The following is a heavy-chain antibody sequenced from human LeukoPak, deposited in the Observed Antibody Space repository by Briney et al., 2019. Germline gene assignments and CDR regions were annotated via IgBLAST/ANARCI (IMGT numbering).Heavy chain of an antibody. D-gene: IGHD2-21*02. J-gene: IGHJ6*02. V-gene: IGHV3-21*01. Sequence: GGSLRLSCAASGFTFSSYSMNWVRQAPGKGLEWVSSISSSSSYIYYADSVKGRFTISRDNSKNSLYLQMNILRAEDTAVYYCARDDFYYYYGMDVWGQGTTVTVSS. CDR3: ARDDFYYYYGMDV. CDR1: GFTFSSYS. CDR2: ISSSSSYI.